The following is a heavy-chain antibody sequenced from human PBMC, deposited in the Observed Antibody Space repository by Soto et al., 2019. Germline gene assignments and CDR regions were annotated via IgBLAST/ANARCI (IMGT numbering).Heavy chain of an antibody. D-gene: IGHD2-15*01. CDR3: ARFSGGSYNTYYFYYGMDV. V-gene: IGHV1-18*04. J-gene: IGHJ6*02. Sequence: GVSVKVSCKASGYTFTSYGISWVRQAPGQGLDWMGWISAYNGNTKYAQDLQGRVTMTTDTSTSTAYMELRSLRSDDTAMYYCARFSGGSYNTYYFYYGMDVWGQGTTVTVSS. CDR2: ISAYNGNT. CDR1: GYTFTSYG.